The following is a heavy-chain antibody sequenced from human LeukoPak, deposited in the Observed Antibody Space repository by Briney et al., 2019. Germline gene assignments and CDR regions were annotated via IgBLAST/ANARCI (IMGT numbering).Heavy chain of an antibody. J-gene: IGHJ4*02. Sequence: PLQTLSLTCTVSGGSISSGGYYWSWIRQHPGKGREWIGYIYYSGSTYYNPSLKSRVTISVDTSKNQFSLKLSSVTAADTAVYYCAREIRYGFGSQGFDYWGQGTLVTVSS. D-gene: IGHD3-10*01. CDR2: IYYSGST. V-gene: IGHV4-31*03. CDR1: GGSISSGGYY. CDR3: AREIRYGFGSQGFDY.